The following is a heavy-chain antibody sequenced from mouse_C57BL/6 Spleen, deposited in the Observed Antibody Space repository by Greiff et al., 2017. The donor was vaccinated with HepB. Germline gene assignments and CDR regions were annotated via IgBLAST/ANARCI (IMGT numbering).Heavy chain of an antibody. CDR3: ARGPSYYSNYYYFDY. J-gene: IGHJ2*01. V-gene: IGHV5-16*01. D-gene: IGHD2-5*01. Sequence: EVHLVESEGGLVQPGSSMKLSCTASGFTFSDYYMAWVRQVPEKGLEWVANINYDGSSTYYLDSLKSRFIISRDNAKNILYLQMSSLKSEDTATYYCARGPSYYSNYYYFDYWGQGTTLTVSS. CDR2: INYDGSST. CDR1: GFTFSDYY.